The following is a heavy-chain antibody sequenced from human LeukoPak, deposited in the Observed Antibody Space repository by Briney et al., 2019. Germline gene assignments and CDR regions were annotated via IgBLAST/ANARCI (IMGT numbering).Heavy chain of an antibody. D-gene: IGHD6-6*01. Sequence: GGSLRLSCAASGFTVSSDYMSWVRQVPGKGLEWVSIIYSGGSTYYADSVKGRFTISRDNSKNTLYLQMNSLRGEDTAVYYCARATVPLEYSSSSHFYYYYMDVGGKGTTVAVSS. CDR1: GFTVSSDY. V-gene: IGHV3-53*01. CDR2: IYSGGST. J-gene: IGHJ6*03. CDR3: ARATVPLEYSSSSHFYYYYMDV.